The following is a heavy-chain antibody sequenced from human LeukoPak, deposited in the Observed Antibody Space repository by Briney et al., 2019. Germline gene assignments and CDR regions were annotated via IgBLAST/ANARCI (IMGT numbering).Heavy chain of an antibody. V-gene: IGHV3-66*01. J-gene: IGHJ4*02. Sequence: GGSLRLSCAASGLTVSNNYMSWVRQAPGKGPEWVSLIYSDGATFYADSVRGRFTISRDNSKNTLFLQMDSLRADDTAVYYCARTNDYGGKSMSDWGQGTLVTVSS. D-gene: IGHD4-23*01. CDR1: GLTVSNNY. CDR2: IYSDGAT. CDR3: ARTNDYGGKSMSD.